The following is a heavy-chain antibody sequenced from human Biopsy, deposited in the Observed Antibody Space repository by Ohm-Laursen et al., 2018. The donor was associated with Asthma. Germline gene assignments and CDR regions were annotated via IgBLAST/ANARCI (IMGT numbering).Heavy chain of an antibody. V-gene: IGHV1-18*01. CDR1: GYTFNSAG. D-gene: IGHD3-10*01. CDR2: ISVYNGDT. Sequence: SSVKVSCKTSGYTFNSAGITWVRQAPGQGLEWMGWISVYNGDTKVAQKLQDRVTVITDTSTSTAYMELRSLRSDDTAVYFCARAVDYSHYYGIDVWGQGTTVIVS. J-gene: IGHJ6*02. CDR3: ARAVDYSHYYGIDV.